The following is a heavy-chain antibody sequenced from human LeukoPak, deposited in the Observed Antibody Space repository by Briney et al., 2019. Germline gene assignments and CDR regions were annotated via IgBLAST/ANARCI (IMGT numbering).Heavy chain of an antibody. CDR3: AKDGAWLRFDD. CDR2: INSDRSST. V-gene: IGHV3-74*01. D-gene: IGHD5-12*01. Sequence: PGGSLRLSCAASGFTFSSYWMHWVRQAPGKGLVWVSRINSDRSSTTYADSVKGRFTISRDDSKNTLYLQMNNLRAEDTAVYYCAKDGAWLRFDDWGQGILVTVSS. CDR1: GFTFSSYW. J-gene: IGHJ4*02.